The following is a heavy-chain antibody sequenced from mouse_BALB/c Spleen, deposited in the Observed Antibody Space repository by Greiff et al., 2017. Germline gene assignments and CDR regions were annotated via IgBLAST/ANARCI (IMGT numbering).Heavy chain of an antibody. Sequence: EVKLMESGGGLVKPGGSLKLSCAASGFTFSSYAMSWVRQSPEKRLEWVAEISSGGSYTYYPDTVTGRFTISRDNAKNTLYLEMSSLRSEDTAMYYCAREGAARATGYFDYWGQGTTLTVSS. CDR1: GFTFSSYA. J-gene: IGHJ2*01. CDR3: AREGAARATGYFDY. CDR2: ISSGGSYT. V-gene: IGHV5-9-4*01. D-gene: IGHD3-1*01.